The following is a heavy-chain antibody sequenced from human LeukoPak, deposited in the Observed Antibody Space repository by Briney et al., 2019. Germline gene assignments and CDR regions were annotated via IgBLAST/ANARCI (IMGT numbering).Heavy chain of an antibody. V-gene: IGHV1-18*01. D-gene: IGHD6-13*01. J-gene: IGHJ6*03. CDR3: ARELRIAAAGTTVYYYYYMDV. Sequence: ASVKVSCKASGYTFTSYGISWVRQAPGQGLEWMGWISAYNGNTNYAQKLQGRVTMTTDTSTSTAYMELRSLGSDDTAVYYCARELRIAAAGTTVYYYYYMDVWGKGTTVTVSS. CDR2: ISAYNGNT. CDR1: GYTFTSYG.